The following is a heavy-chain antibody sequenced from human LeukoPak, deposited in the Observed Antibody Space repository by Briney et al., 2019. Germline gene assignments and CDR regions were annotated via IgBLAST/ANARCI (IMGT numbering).Heavy chain of an antibody. CDR2: IKQDGSEK. Sequence: GGSLRLSCAASGFTFSSYAMSWVRQAPGKGLEWVANIKQDGSEKYYVGSVKGRFTISRDNAENSLYLQMNSLRAEDTAVYYCARVDYSSSDYWGQGTLVTVSS. D-gene: IGHD6-13*01. J-gene: IGHJ4*02. CDR3: ARVDYSSSDY. CDR1: GFTFSSYA. V-gene: IGHV3-7*03.